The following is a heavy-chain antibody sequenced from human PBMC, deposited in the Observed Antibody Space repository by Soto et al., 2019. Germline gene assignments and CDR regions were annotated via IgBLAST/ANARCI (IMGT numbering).Heavy chain of an antibody. V-gene: IGHV3-9*01. CDR1: GCTFDDYA. J-gene: IGHJ3*02. CDR3: AIDLTTVTAFDI. CDR2: ISWNSGSI. D-gene: IGHD4-4*01. Sequence: EVQLLESGGGLVQPGRSLRLSCAASGCTFDDYAMHWVRQAPGKGLEWVSGISWNSGSIGYADSVRGRFTISRDNAKNSLYLQMNSLRAEDTALYYCAIDLTTVTAFDIWGQGTMVTVSS.